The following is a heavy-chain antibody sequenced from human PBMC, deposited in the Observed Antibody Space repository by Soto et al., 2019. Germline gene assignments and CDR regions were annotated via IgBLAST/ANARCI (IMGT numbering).Heavy chain of an antibody. J-gene: IGHJ6*04. CDR3: TTAVIVTGMDV. Sequence: EVQLVESGGGLVNPGGSLRLSCAASEFSFSNAWMSWVRQAPGKGLEWVGRIKSKADGETADYAAPVKGRFTISRDDSKNTICLQMNSLKTEDTAVYYCTTAVIVTGMDVWGKGTMVTVSS. V-gene: IGHV3-15*01. D-gene: IGHD3-16*02. CDR2: IKSKADGETA. CDR1: EFSFSNAW.